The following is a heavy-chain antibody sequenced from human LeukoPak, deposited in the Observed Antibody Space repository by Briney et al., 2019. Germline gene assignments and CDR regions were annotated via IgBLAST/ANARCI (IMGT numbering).Heavy chain of an antibody. CDR3: AREGGNIVVVPAAPGAFDI. J-gene: IGHJ3*02. D-gene: IGHD2-2*01. CDR2: INPNSGGT. V-gene: IGHV1-2*02. Sequence: ASVKVSCKASGYTFTGYSMHWVRQAPGQGLEWMGWINPNSGGTNYAQKFQGRVTMTRDTSISTAYMELSRLRSDDTAVYYCAREGGNIVVVPAAPGAFDIWGQGTMVTVSS. CDR1: GYTFTGYS.